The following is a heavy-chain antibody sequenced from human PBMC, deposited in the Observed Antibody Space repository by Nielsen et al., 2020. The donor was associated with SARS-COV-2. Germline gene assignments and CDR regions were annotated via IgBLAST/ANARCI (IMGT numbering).Heavy chain of an antibody. V-gene: IGHV3-20*04. Sequence: GESLRLSCAAPGFTFDDYGMSWVRQAPGKGLEWVSGINWNGGSTGYADSVKGRFTISRDNAKNSLYLQMNSLRAEDTALYYCAKDSHYYDSSGYFLWGQGTLVTVSS. CDR3: AKDSHYYDSSGYFL. D-gene: IGHD3-22*01. J-gene: IGHJ4*02. CDR1: GFTFDDYG. CDR2: INWNGGST.